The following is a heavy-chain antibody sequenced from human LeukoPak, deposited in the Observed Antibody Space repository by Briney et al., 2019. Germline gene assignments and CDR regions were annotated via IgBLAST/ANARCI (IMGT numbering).Heavy chain of an antibody. Sequence: QPGGSLRLSCAASGFTVSSNYMSWVRQAPGKGLEWVSVIYSGGSTYYADSVKGRFTISRDNSKNTLYLQMNSLRAEDTAVYYCARVEYGSGSYLDYWGQGTLVTVSS. V-gene: IGHV3-53*01. CDR2: IYSGGST. D-gene: IGHD3-10*01. CDR3: ARVEYGSGSYLDY. J-gene: IGHJ4*02. CDR1: GFTVSSNY.